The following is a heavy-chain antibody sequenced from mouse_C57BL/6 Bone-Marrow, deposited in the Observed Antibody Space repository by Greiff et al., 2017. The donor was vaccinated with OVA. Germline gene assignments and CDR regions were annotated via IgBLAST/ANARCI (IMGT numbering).Heavy chain of an antibody. CDR3: AREDWVDY. V-gene: IGHV5-4*01. CDR2: ISDGGSYT. D-gene: IGHD4-1*01. Sequence: EVKLVESGGGLVKPGGSLKLSCAASGFTFSSYAMSWVRQTPEKRLEWVATISDGGSYTYYPDKVKGRFTISRDNAKNNLYLQMSHLKSEDTAMYYCAREDWVDYWGQGTTLTVSS. CDR1: GFTFSSYA. J-gene: IGHJ2*01.